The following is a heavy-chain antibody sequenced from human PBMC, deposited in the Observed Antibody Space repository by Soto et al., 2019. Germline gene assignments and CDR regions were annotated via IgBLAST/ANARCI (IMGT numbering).Heavy chain of an antibody. CDR1: GGSISSGGYY. CDR3: ARYCSSTSCYTYYGMDV. Sequence: QVQLQESGPGLVKPSQTLSLTCTVSGGSISSGGYYWSWIRQHPGKGLEWIGYIYYRGSTYYNPSLKSRVTISVDTSKNQFSLKLSSVTAADTAVYYCARYCSSTSCYTYYGMDVWGQGTTVTVSS. V-gene: IGHV4-31*03. J-gene: IGHJ6*02. D-gene: IGHD2-2*02. CDR2: IYYRGST.